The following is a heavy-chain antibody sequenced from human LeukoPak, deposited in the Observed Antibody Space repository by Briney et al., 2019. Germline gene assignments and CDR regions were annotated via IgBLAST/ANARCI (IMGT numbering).Heavy chain of an antibody. D-gene: IGHD6-6*01. CDR2: IYHSGST. CDR3: ARLVEYSSSQFKGYYYYYYMDV. J-gene: IGHJ6*03. V-gene: IGHV4-38-2*02. Sequence: SETLSLTCTVSGYSISSGYYWGWIRQPPGKGLEWIGSIYHSGSTYYNPSLKSRVTISVDTSKNQFSLRLNSVTPEDTAVYYCARLVEYSSSQFKGYYYYYYMDVWGKGTTVTVSS. CDR1: GYSISSGYY.